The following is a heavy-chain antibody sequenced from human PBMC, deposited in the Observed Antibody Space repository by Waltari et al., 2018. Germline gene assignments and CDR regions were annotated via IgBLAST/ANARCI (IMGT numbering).Heavy chain of an antibody. Sequence: VQLVQSGPEVKKSGESLRISCQVSGYSFISYWIAWVRQMPGKGLEYMGIIWPDDSDTRYSSSFQGQVIISVDKSIGTAYLQLNTLKASDTAMYYCARPRRGRDAFDVWGPGTMVTVSS. V-gene: IGHV5-51*03. J-gene: IGHJ3*01. CDR2: IWPDDSDT. CDR1: GYSFISYW. D-gene: IGHD3-10*01. CDR3: ARPRRGRDAFDV.